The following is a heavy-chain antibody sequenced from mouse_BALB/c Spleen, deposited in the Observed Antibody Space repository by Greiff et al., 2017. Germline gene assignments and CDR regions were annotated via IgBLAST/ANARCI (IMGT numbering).Heavy chain of an antibody. CDR3: VRHRTTATAMDY. J-gene: IGHJ4*01. D-gene: IGHD1-2*01. V-gene: IGHV10-1*02. CDR2: IRSKSNNYAT. Sequence: EVKLMESGGGLVQPKGSLKLSCAASGFTFNTYAMNWVRQAPGKGLEWVARIRSKSNNYATYYADSVKDRFTISRDDSQSMLYLQMNNLKTEDTAMYYCVRHRTTATAMDYWGQGTSVTVSS. CDR1: GFTFNTYA.